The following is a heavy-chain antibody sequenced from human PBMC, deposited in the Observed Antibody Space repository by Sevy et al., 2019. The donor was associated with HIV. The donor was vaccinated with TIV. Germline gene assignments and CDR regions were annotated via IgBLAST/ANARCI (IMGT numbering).Heavy chain of an antibody. CDR2: IYYNGHI. J-gene: IGHJ4*02. D-gene: IGHD1-26*01. Sequence: ETLSLTCTVSGGSITSLYWNWIRQPPGKGLEWIANIYYNGHINYNPTLKSRVTLSLDTSKNQFSLRLSSVTAADTAMYYCAGENAWGRGYSWGQGILVTVSS. V-gene: IGHV4-59*08. CDR1: GGSITSLY. CDR3: AGENAWGRGYS.